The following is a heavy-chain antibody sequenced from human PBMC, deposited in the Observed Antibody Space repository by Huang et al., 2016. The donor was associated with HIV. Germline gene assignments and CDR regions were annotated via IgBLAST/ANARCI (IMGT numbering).Heavy chain of an antibody. Sequence: EVQLVQSGGGVKKPGESLKISCKVSGYTFTNYWIAWVRQMPGKGLELMGVIYPDDSDTRYGPSFQGQVTFSADKSIDTAYLQWSRLTASDTAMYYCARGVETLDYWGQGTLVSVSS. D-gene: IGHD3-3*01. V-gene: IGHV5-51*03. CDR2: IYPDDSDT. CDR1: GYTFTNYW. CDR3: ARGVETLDY. J-gene: IGHJ4*02.